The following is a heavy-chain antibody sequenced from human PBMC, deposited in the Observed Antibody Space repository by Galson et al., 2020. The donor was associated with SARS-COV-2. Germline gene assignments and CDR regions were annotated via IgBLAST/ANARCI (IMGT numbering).Heavy chain of an antibody. V-gene: IGHV3-30*03. J-gene: IGHJ6*02. D-gene: IGHD2-15*01. Sequence: GESLKISCAASGFTFSSYGMHWVRQAPGKGLEWVAVISYDGSNKYYADSVKGRFTISRDNSKNTLYLQMNSLRAEDTAVYDCAGGSGGSVDYYYGMDVWGQGTTVTVSS. CDR3: AGGSGGSVDYYYGMDV. CDR1: GFTFSSYG. CDR2: ISYDGSNK.